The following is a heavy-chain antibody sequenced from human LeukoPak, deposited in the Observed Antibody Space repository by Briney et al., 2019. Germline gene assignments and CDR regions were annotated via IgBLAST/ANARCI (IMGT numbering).Heavy chain of an antibody. D-gene: IGHD6-19*01. CDR1: GFTVSSNY. Sequence: GGSLRLSCAASGFTVSSNYMSWVRQAPGKGLEWVSIIYSDGNTYYADSVKGRFTVSRDNSKNTLYLQMNSLRAEDTAVYYCAGWYYAFDIWGQGTMVTVSS. CDR3: AGWYYAFDI. V-gene: IGHV3-53*01. J-gene: IGHJ3*02. CDR2: IYSDGNT.